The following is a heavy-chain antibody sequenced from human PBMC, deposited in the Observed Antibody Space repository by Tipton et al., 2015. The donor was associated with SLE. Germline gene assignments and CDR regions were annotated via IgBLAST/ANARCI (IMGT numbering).Heavy chain of an antibody. Sequence: TLSLTCTVSGGSIISGGYYWSWIRQHPGKGLEWIGYIYFSGSTYYNPSLKSRVTISIDTSKNQFSLNLSSVTAADTAVYYCARAEGGNYDYVWGTYRLSTFDPWGQGTLVTVSS. CDR1: GGSIISGGYY. V-gene: IGHV4-31*03. J-gene: IGHJ5*02. CDR3: ARAEGGNYDYVWGTYRLSTFDP. CDR2: IYFSGST. D-gene: IGHD3-16*02.